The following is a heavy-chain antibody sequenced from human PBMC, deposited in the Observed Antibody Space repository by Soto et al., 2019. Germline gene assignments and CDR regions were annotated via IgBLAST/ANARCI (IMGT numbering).Heavy chain of an antibody. CDR3: AREGEDSSGPAEYYFDY. V-gene: IGHV1-2*04. J-gene: IGHJ4*02. CDR2: INPNSGGT. Sequence: ASVKVSCKASGYTFTGYYMHWVRQAPGQGLEWMGWINPNSGGTNYAQKFQGWVTMTRDTSISTAYMELSRLRSDDTAVYYCAREGEDSSGPAEYYFDYWGQGTLVTVSS. D-gene: IGHD6-19*01. CDR1: GYTFTGYY.